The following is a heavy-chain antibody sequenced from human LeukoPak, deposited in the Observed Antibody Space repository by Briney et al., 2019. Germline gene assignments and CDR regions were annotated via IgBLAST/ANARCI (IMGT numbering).Heavy chain of an antibody. CDR3: AYGGFDY. Sequence: GGSLRLSCAVSGFTLDDFAMHWVRQAPGKGLEWVSTINWSSVGLGYADSAKGRFTISRDTAKKSLYLQMNSLSTDDTALYFCAYGGFDYWGQGTLVTVSS. CDR2: INWSSVGL. J-gene: IGHJ4*02. CDR1: GFTLDDFA. V-gene: IGHV3-9*01. D-gene: IGHD3-10*01.